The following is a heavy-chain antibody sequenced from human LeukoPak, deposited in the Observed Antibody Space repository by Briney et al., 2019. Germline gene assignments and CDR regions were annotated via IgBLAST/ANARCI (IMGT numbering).Heavy chain of an antibody. CDR2: IYATGTT. Sequence: SETLSLTCTVSGGSISGYFWSWIRQPAGKGLEWIGRIYATGTTNYNPSLKSRVTMSVDTSKNQFPLNLTSVTAADTAVYYCAREGGGSNRCLDWGQGTLVTVSS. CDR3: AREGGGSNRCLD. CDR1: GGSISGYF. D-gene: IGHD3-16*02. V-gene: IGHV4-4*07. J-gene: IGHJ1*01.